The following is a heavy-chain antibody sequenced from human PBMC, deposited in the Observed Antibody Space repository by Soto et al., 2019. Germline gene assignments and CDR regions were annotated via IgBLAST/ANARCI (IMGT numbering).Heavy chain of an antibody. CDR1: GFTFSIYA. J-gene: IGHJ5*02. V-gene: IGHV3-23*01. CDR2: ISGSGGST. Sequence: GGSLRLSCAASGFTFSIYAMSWVRQAPGKGLEWVSVISGSGGSTYYADSVKGRFTISRDNSKDTLYLQMNSLRAEDTAVYYCAKDQYRVVTTNWFDPWGQGTLVTVSS. D-gene: IGHD2-21*02. CDR3: AKDQYRVVTTNWFDP.